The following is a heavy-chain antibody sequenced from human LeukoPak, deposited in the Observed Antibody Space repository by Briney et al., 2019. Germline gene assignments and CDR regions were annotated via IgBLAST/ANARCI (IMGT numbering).Heavy chain of an antibody. Sequence: PGGSLRLSCAASGFTFSSYSMNWVRQAPGKGLEWVSSISSSSSYIYYADSVKGRFTISRGNAKNSLYLQMNSLRAEDTAVYYCARALSTSHPNDYWGQGTLVTVSS. CDR3: ARALSTSHPNDY. D-gene: IGHD2-2*01. CDR1: GFTFSSYS. J-gene: IGHJ4*02. CDR2: ISSSSSYI. V-gene: IGHV3-21*01.